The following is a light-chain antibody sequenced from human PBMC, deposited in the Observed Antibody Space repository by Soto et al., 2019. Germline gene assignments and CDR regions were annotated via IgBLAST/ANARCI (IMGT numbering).Light chain of an antibody. Sequence: DIQMTQSPSTLSASVGDRVTITCRASQSISSWLAWYQQKPGKAPKLLIYKASSLESGVPPRFSGSGSGTEFTLTISSLQPDDFATYYCQQYNSYSETFGQGTKVEIK. J-gene: IGKJ1*01. CDR2: KAS. CDR3: QQYNSYSET. V-gene: IGKV1-5*03. CDR1: QSISSW.